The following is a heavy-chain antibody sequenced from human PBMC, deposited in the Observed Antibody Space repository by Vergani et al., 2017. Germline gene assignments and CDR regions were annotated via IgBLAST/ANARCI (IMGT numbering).Heavy chain of an antibody. Sequence: LVQSGPEVKEPGASVKVSCLVSGYTLTDFFLAWVRQIPGERPEWMGWINPTGSRRYAEQFEGRVTMTTDTSIKTVFLEMTGLRSADTAGYYWVRSRSFYFDNWGQGTLISVSS. CDR1: GYTLTDFF. J-gene: IGHJ4*02. CDR2: INPTGSR. CDR3: VRSRSFYFDN. V-gene: IGHV1-2*02.